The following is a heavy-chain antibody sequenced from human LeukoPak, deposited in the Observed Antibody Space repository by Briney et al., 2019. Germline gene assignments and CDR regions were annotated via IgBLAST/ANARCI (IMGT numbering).Heavy chain of an antibody. CDR3: ARADSSSWSSYYFDY. J-gene: IGHJ4*02. Sequence: SETLSLTCTVSGGSISSYYWSWIRQPAGKGLEWIGRTYTSGSTNYNPSLKSRVTISVDTSKNQFSLKLSSVTAADTAVYYCARADSSSWSSYYFDYWGQGTLVTVSS. V-gene: IGHV4-4*07. D-gene: IGHD6-13*01. CDR2: TYTSGST. CDR1: GGSISSYY.